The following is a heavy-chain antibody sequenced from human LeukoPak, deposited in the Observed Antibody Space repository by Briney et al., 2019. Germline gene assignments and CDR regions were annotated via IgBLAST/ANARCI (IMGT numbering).Heavy chain of an antibody. J-gene: IGHJ3*02. D-gene: IGHD5-24*01. CDR2: ISYDGSNK. V-gene: IGHV3-30*04. CDR1: GFTFSSYA. Sequence: PGGSLRLSCAASGFTFSSYAMHWVRQAPGKGLEWVAVISYDGSNKYYADFVKGRFTISRDNSKNTLYLQMNSQRAEDTAVYYCAREKDRDGYNSHAFDIWGQGKMVSVSS. CDR3: AREKDRDGYNSHAFDI.